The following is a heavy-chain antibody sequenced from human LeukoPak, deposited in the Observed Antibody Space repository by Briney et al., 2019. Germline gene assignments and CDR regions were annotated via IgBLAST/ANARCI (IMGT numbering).Heavy chain of an antibody. CDR3: ARGSGAYGDFDY. D-gene: IGHD6-19*01. V-gene: IGHV3-74*01. Sequence: GGSLRLSCAASGLSVSGNWMHWVRQAPGKGLMWVSRISSDGSTYYADSARGRFTISRDNAANTVYLQVNGLRAEDTAVYYCARGSGAYGDFDYWGQGTLVTVSS. J-gene: IGHJ4*02. CDR2: ISSDGST. CDR1: GLSVSGNW.